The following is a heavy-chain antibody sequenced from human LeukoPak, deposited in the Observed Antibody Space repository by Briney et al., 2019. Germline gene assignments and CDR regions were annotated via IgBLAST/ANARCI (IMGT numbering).Heavy chain of an antibody. Sequence: SETLSLTCTVSGASISSYYWSWIRQPPGKGLEWIGYIYSSGTTNYNPSLKSRVTISVDTSKNQFSLKLNSVTAADTAVYYCARGMELDVWGKGTTVTVSS. D-gene: IGHD3-3*01. J-gene: IGHJ6*04. V-gene: IGHV4-59*01. CDR3: ARGMELDV. CDR2: IYSSGTT. CDR1: GASISSYY.